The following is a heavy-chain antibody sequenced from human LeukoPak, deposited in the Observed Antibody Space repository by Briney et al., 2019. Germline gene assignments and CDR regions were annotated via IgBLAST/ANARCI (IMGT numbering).Heavy chain of an antibody. CDR1: GGSISSSNYY. CDR2: IYYSGST. V-gene: IGHV4-39*01. D-gene: IGHD3-3*01. CDR3: ARGPFLDVRYYDFWRGHYYYMDV. Sequence: SETLSLTCTVSGGSISSSNYYWGWIRQPPGKGLEWIGSIYYSGSTYYNPSLKSRVTISVDTSKNQFSLKLSSVTAADTAVYYCARGPFLDVRYYDFWRGHYYYMDVWGKGTTVTVSS. J-gene: IGHJ6*03.